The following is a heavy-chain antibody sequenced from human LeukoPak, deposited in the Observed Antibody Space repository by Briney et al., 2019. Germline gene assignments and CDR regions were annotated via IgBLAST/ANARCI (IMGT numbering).Heavy chain of an antibody. CDR1: GFTFSSYW. V-gene: IGHV3-74*01. Sequence: GGSLRLSCAASGFTFSSYWMHWVRQAPGKGLVWVSRINSDGSSTSYADFVKGRFTISRDNAKNTLYLQMNSLRAEDTAVYYCARVGAYGDYVERGAFDIWGQGTMVTVSS. CDR2: INSDGSST. D-gene: IGHD4-17*01. J-gene: IGHJ3*02. CDR3: ARVGAYGDYVERGAFDI.